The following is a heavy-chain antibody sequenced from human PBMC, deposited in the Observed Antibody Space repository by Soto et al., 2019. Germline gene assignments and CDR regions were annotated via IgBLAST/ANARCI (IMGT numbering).Heavy chain of an antibody. Sequence: QVQMQESGPGLVKPSETLSLICTVSGASISSSSYYWGWIRQPPGKGLEWIATIYYSGSTYYNPSLKSRVAMSVDTSKNQFSLKLSSVTAADTAVYYCARHRGVGVLEVMDYWGQGTLVTVSS. CDR2: IYYSGST. CDR1: GASISSSSYY. V-gene: IGHV4-39*01. J-gene: IGHJ4*02. D-gene: IGHD1-26*01. CDR3: ARHRGVGVLEVMDY.